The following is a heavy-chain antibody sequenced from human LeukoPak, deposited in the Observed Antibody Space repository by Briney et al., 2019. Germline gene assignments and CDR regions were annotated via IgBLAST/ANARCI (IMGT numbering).Heavy chain of an antibody. J-gene: IGHJ6*03. CDR3: ARVGRVSIYPSYTDV. CDR2: ISHDGRDT. Sequence: HAGGSLRLSCEASGFTFSTFPMHWVRQIPDKRLEWVAVISHDGRDTYYADSVKGRFTISRDNSKNPLYLQMNSLSPEDTAVVYCARVGRVSIYPSYTDVWGKGTTVTVSS. CDR1: GFTFSTFP. D-gene: IGHD6-6*01. V-gene: IGHV3-30*04.